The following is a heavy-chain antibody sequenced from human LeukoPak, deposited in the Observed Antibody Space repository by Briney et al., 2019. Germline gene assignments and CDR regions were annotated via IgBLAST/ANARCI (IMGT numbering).Heavy chain of an antibody. Sequence: APVKVSCKASGYTFTSYDINWVRQATGQGLEWMGWMNPNSGNTGYAQKFQGRVTMTRNTSISTAYMELSSLRSEDTAVYYCARGRRDYGGKPLSYWGQGTLVTVSS. CDR1: GYTFTSYD. CDR3: ARGRRDYGGKPLSY. D-gene: IGHD4-23*01. J-gene: IGHJ4*02. V-gene: IGHV1-8*01. CDR2: MNPNSGNT.